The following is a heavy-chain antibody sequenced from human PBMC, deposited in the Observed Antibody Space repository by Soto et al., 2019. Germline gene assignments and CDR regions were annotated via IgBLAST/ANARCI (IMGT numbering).Heavy chain of an antibody. Sequence: PGGSLRLSCAASGFTFSSYGMHWVRQAPGKGLEWVAVISYDGSNKYYADSVKGRFTISRDNSKNTLYLQMNSLRAEDTAVYYCAKSPSDEWELPTVWGQGTLVTVSS. V-gene: IGHV3-30*18. CDR1: GFTFSSYG. CDR2: ISYDGSNK. D-gene: IGHD1-26*01. CDR3: AKSPSDEWELPTV. J-gene: IGHJ4*02.